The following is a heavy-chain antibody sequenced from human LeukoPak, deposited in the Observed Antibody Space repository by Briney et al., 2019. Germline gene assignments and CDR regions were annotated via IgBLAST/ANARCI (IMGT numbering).Heavy chain of an antibody. V-gene: IGHV1-46*01. Sequence: ASVKVSCKASGYTFTTYYMHWVRQAPGQGLEWMGVINPSGGSATYAQRFQGRIAMTRDTSASTVYVELSSLRSEDTAVYYCASKDTSGWYEEAWGQGTLVTVSS. J-gene: IGHJ5*02. CDR3: ASKDTSGWYEEA. CDR1: GYTFTTYY. D-gene: IGHD6-19*01. CDR2: INPSGGSA.